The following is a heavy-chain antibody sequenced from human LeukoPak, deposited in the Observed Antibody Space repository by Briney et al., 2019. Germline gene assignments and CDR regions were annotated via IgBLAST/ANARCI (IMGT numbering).Heavy chain of an antibody. Sequence: PGGPLRLSCAASGFTNCRYGMHWVRQAPPKGLEGVAITSYDGGTQYYTDSVKGRFTISRDTSKNTLFLQMNSLRGEGTAVYFCARVKESTDSSLHHWGQGTLVTVSS. CDR2: TSYDGGTQ. J-gene: IGHJ5*02. CDR3: ARVKESTDSSLHH. CDR1: GFTNCRYG. D-gene: IGHD6-13*01. V-gene: IGHV3-30*03.